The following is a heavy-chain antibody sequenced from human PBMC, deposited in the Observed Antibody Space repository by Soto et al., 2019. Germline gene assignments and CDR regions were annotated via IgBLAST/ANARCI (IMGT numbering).Heavy chain of an antibody. V-gene: IGHV1-69*13. CDR1: GVTFSRYA. D-gene: IGHD2-2*01. CDR3: ATKNWGGYCSSTSCLRNNWFDP. J-gene: IGHJ5*02. Sequence: SVKVSCKASGVTFSRYAISWVRQAPGQGLEWMGGIIPIFGTANYAQKFQGRVTITADESTSTAYMELSSLRSEDTAVYYCATKNWGGYCSSTSCLRNNWFDPWGQGTLVTVSS. CDR2: IIPIFGTA.